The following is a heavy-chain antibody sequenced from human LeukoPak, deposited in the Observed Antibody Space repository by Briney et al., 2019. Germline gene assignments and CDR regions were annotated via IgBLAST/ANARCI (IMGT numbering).Heavy chain of an antibody. V-gene: IGHV4-61*02. J-gene: IGHJ4*02. CDR1: GGSISSGCYY. CDR3: ARGNYDFWSGYYHDY. Sequence: PSETLSLTCTVSGGSISSGCYYWSWIRQPAGKGLEWIGRIYTSGSTNYNPSLKSRVTISVDTSKNQFSLKLSSVTAADTAVYYCARGNYDFWSGYYHDYWGQGTLVTVSS. CDR2: IYTSGST. D-gene: IGHD3-3*01.